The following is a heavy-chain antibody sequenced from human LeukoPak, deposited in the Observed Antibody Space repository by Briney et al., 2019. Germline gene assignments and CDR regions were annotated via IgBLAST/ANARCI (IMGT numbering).Heavy chain of an antibody. J-gene: IGHJ4*02. CDR3: ARGRVTTASVTSY. CDR2: INHSGST. V-gene: IGHV4-34*01. D-gene: IGHD4-11*01. CDR1: VGSFSGSY. Sequence: SETLSLTCGVYVGSFSGSYWSWIRQPPGKGLEWIGEINHSGSTNYNPSLKSRVTISRDTSKNQVSLRLSSVTAADTAVYYCARGRVTTASVTSYWGQGTLVTVSS.